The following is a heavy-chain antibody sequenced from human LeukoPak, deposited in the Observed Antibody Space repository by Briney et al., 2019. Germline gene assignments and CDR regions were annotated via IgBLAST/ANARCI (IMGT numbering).Heavy chain of an antibody. V-gene: IGHV3-21*01. Sequence: PGGSLRLSCAASGFTFSSYSMNWVRQAPGKGLEWVSSISSSSSYIYYADSVKGRFTISRDNAKNLLYLQMNSLRAEDTAVYYCARDGSGWNYYYYYYMDVWGKGTTVTVSS. CDR3: ARDGSGWNYYYYYYMDV. D-gene: IGHD6-19*01. CDR2: ISSSSSYI. J-gene: IGHJ6*03. CDR1: GFTFSSYS.